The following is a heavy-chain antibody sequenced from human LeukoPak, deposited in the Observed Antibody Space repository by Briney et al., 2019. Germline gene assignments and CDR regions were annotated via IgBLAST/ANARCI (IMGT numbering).Heavy chain of an antibody. CDR3: ARSLGVVAATNDY. V-gene: IGHV3-23*01. CDR1: GFTFSSYA. D-gene: IGHD2-15*01. Sequence: GGSLRLSCAASGFTFSSYAMSWVRQAPGKGLEWVSVISDSGGSTYYADSVKGRFTISRDNSKNTLYLHMNGLRAEDTAVYYCARSLGVVAATNDYWGQGTLVTVSS. J-gene: IGHJ4*02. CDR2: ISDSGGST.